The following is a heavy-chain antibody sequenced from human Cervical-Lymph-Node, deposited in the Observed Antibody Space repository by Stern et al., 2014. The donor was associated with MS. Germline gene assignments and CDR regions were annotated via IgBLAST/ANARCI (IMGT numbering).Heavy chain of an antibody. CDR1: GGTFNTSA. CDR2: IIPILGTT. J-gene: IGHJ5*02. Sequence: AKLVQSGAEVKKPASSVKVSCKASGGTFNTSAISWVRQAPGQGIEWMGGIIPILGTTNYAQKFQGRVTFTADKSTSTAYMALSGLRYEDTAVYYCARDLGVGPSVSWGQGTVVTVSS. CDR3: ARDLGVGPSVS. D-gene: IGHD5/OR15-5a*01. V-gene: IGHV1-69*06.